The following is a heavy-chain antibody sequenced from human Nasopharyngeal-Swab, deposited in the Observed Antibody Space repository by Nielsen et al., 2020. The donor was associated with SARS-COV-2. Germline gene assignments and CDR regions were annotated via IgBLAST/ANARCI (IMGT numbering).Heavy chain of an antibody. CDR3: ARDWFGAFDP. CDR2: IKHDGSEK. V-gene: IGHV3-7*01. Sequence: VRQAPGKGLEWVAHIKHDGSEKYYVDSVKGRFTISRDNAKNELYLQMNSLRAEDTAVYFCARDWFGAFDPWGQGTLVTVSS. D-gene: IGHD3-10*01. J-gene: IGHJ5*02.